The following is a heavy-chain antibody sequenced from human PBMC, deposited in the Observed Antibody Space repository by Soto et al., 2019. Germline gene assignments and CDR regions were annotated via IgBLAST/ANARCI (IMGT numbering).Heavy chain of an antibody. J-gene: IGHJ6*02. CDR2: FDPEDGET. CDR3: ATGFSGSYYYYYGMDV. D-gene: IGHD1-26*01. Sequence: ASVTVSCKVSGYTLTELSMHWVRQAPGKGLEWMGGFDPEDGETIYAQKFQGRVTMTEDTSTDTAYMELSSLRSEDTAVYYCATGFSGSYYYYYGMDVWGQGTTVTVSS. CDR1: GYTLTELS. V-gene: IGHV1-24*01.